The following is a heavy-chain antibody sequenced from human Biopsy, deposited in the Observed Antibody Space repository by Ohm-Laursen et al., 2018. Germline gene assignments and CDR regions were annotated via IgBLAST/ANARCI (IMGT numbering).Heavy chain of an antibody. J-gene: IGHJ6*02. CDR1: GFTFNSHE. V-gene: IGHV3-48*03. D-gene: IGHD2-21*01. CDR3: TRLAYYYYYGMDV. Sequence: GSLRLSCAASGFTFNSHEMNWVRQAPGKGLEWISYITGSSSTIYYADSVKGRFTISRDNAKNSLYLQMNSLRAEDTAVYYCTRLAYYYYYGMDVWGRGTTVTVSS. CDR2: ITGSSSTI.